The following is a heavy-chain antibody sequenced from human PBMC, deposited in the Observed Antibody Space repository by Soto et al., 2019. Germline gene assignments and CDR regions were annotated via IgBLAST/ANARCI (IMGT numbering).Heavy chain of an antibody. D-gene: IGHD2-2*01. V-gene: IGHV3-15*01. CDR1: GFTFSNAW. J-gene: IGHJ6*03. CDR2: IKSKTDGGTT. CDR3: TTEAEWVVPAAKTSYYYYYYMDV. Sequence: EVQLVESGGGLVKPGGSLRLSCAASGFTFSNAWMSWVRQAPGKGLEWVGRIKSKTDGGTTDYAAPVKGRFTISRDDSKNTLYLQMNSLKTEDTAVYYCTTEAEWVVPAAKTSYYYYYYMDVWGKGTTVTVSS.